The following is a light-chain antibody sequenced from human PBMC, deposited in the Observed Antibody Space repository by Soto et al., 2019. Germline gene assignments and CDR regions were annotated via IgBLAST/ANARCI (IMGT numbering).Light chain of an antibody. Sequence: EIVLTQSPGTLSLSPGERATLSCRASQSVSSSYLAWYPQKPGQAPRPLIYGASSRAIGIPDRFSGSGSGTDFTLTISRLEPEDFAVYYCQQYGSSPWTFGQGTKVDIK. CDR1: QSVSSSY. V-gene: IGKV3-20*01. CDR2: GAS. J-gene: IGKJ1*01. CDR3: QQYGSSPWT.